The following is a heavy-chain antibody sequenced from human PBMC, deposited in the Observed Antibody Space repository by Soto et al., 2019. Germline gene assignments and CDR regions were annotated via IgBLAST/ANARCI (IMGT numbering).Heavy chain of an antibody. D-gene: IGHD6-25*01. CDR1: GGSFSGYY. CDR2: INHSGST. J-gene: IGHJ4*02. V-gene: IGHV4-34*01. Sequence: SETLSLTCAVYGGSFSGYYWSWIRQPPGKGLEWIGEINHSGSTNYNPSLKSRVTISVDTSKNQFSLKLSSVTAADTAVYYCAFRARISSGFDYWGQGTMVTVYS. CDR3: AFRARISSGFDY.